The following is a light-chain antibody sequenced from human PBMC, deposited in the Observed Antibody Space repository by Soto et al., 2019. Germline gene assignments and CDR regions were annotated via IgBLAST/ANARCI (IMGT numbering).Light chain of an antibody. V-gene: IGKV3-20*01. CDR3: QQYGSSPGT. J-gene: IGKJ3*01. Sequence: EIVWTQSPATLSLSPGERATLTCRSSESVSTSSLAWYQQKPGQAPSLLIYGASSRATGIPDRFSGSGSGTDFSLTITRLEPEDFALYYCQQYGSSPGTFGPGTKVDI. CDR2: GAS. CDR1: ESVSTSS.